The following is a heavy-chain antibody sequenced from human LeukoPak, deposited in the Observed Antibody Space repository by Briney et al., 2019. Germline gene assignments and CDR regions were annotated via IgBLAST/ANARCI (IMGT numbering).Heavy chain of an antibody. J-gene: IGHJ5*02. Sequence: ASVKVSCKASGYTFTSNYMHWVRHPPAQGLEWMGIINPSGGSTSYYQKFQGRGTMTTDTSTSTDYKELSSLTSEDTDVYCCGRDPCSRGAYYVILTGCNWFEPWGQGTLVTVSS. V-gene: IGHV1-46*01. CDR2: INPSGGST. CDR3: GRDPCSRGAYYVILTGCNWFEP. CDR1: GYTFTSNY. D-gene: IGHD3-9*01.